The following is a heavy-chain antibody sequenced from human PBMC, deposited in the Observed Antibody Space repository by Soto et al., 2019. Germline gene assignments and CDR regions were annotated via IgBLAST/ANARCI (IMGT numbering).Heavy chain of an antibody. J-gene: IGHJ5*02. V-gene: IGHV4-34*01. CDR2: INHSGST. CDR3: ARGNGYYYGSSGPNWFDP. CDR1: GGSFSGYY. D-gene: IGHD3-22*01. Sequence: PSETLSLTCAVYGGSFSGYYWSWIRQPPGKGLEWIGEINHSGSTNYNPSLKSRVTISVDTSKNQFSLKLSSVTAADTAVYYCARGNGYYYGSSGPNWFDPWGQGTLVTVSS.